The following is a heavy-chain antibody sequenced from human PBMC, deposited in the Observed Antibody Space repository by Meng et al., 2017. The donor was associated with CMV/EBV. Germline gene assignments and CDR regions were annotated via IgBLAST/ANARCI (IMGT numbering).Heavy chain of an antibody. J-gene: IGHJ6*02. V-gene: IGHV1-69*04. CDR3: AREDRDEVLGYYYGIDV. CDR2: IIPILGIA. D-gene: IGHD2-8*01. Sequence: SVKVSCKASGGTFSSYTISWVRQAPGQGLEWMGRIIPILGIANYAQKFQGRVTITADKSTSTAYMELSSLRSEDTAVYYCAREDRDEVLGYYYGIDVWGQGTTVTVSS. CDR1: GGTFSSYT.